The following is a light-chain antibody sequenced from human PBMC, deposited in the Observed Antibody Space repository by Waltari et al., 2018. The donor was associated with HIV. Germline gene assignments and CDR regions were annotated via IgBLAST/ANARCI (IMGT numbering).Light chain of an antibody. CDR3: QQRNVWPPVT. J-gene: IGKJ5*01. V-gene: IGKV3-11*01. Sequence: EIVLTQSPATLSLSPGERATLTCRASPSVPNYVAWYQQKPGQSPRLLIYLASNRATGIPDRFSGSGSGTDFTLTISRLEPDDSAVYYCQQRNVWPPVTFGQGTRLEIK. CDR2: LAS. CDR1: PSVPNY.